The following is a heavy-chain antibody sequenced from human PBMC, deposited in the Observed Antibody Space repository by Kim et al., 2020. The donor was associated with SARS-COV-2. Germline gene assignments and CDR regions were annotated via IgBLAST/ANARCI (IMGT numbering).Heavy chain of an antibody. Sequence: SFQGHVTISADKSISTAYLQWSSLKASDTAMYYCARHLVPAATLGWFDPWGQGTLVTVSS. J-gene: IGHJ5*02. D-gene: IGHD2-2*01. CDR3: ARHLVPAATLGWFDP. V-gene: IGHV5-10-1*01.